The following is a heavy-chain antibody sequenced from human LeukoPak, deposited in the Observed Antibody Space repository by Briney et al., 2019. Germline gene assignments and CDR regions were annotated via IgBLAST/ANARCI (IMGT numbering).Heavy chain of an antibody. CDR2: INHSGST. D-gene: IGHD2-2*01. Sequence: SETLSLTCAVYGGSFSGYYWSWIRQPPGKGLEWIGEINHSGSTNYNPSLKSRVTISVDTSKNQFSLKLSSVTAADTAVYYCARHHIVVVPAAGMDVWGKGTTVTISS. J-gene: IGHJ6*03. CDR3: ARHHIVVVPAAGMDV. CDR1: GGSFSGYY. V-gene: IGHV4-34*01.